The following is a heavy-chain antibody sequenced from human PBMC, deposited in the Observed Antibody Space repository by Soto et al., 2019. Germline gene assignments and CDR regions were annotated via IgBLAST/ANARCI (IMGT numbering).Heavy chain of an antibody. J-gene: IGHJ6*03. CDR3: ARVFRDAGGQVPGGPYYYYYYMDV. V-gene: IGHV1-18*01. CDR1: GYTFTSYG. CDR2: ISAYNGNT. Sequence: ASVKVSCKASGYTFTSYGISWVRQAPGQGLEWMGWISAYNGNTNYAQKLQGRVTMTTDTSTSTAYMELRSLRSDDTAVYYCARVFRDAGGQVPGGPYYYYYYMDVWGKGTTVTVSS. D-gene: IGHD2-8*02.